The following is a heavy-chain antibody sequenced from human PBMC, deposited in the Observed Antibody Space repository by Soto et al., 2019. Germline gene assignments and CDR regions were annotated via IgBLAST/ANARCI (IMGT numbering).Heavy chain of an antibody. CDR1: GYSFTSYW. Sequence: WESLKISCKGSGYSFTSYWVSWVRQMPGKGLEWMGRIDPSDSYTNYSPSFQGHVTISADKSISTAYLQWSSLKASDTAMYYCASTYCSSASCYLYGMDVWGQGITVSV. CDR3: ASTYCSSASCYLYGMDV. D-gene: IGHD2-2*01. V-gene: IGHV5-10-1*01. CDR2: IDPSDSYT. J-gene: IGHJ6*02.